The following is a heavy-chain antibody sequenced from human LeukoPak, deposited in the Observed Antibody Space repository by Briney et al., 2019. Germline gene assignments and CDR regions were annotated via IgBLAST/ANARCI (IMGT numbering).Heavy chain of an antibody. CDR3: ARGPIVVVPAAMPSGFDP. D-gene: IGHD2-2*01. Sequence: SETLSLTCAVYGGSFSGYYWSWIRQPPGKGLEWIGETNNSGSTNYNPSLKSRVTISVDTSKNQFSLKLSSVTAADTAVYYCARGPIVVVPAAMPSGFDPWGQGTLVTVSS. CDR1: GGSFSGYY. CDR2: TNNSGST. V-gene: IGHV4-34*01. J-gene: IGHJ5*02.